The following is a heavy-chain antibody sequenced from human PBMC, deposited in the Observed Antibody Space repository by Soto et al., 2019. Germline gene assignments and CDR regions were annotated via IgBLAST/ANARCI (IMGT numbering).Heavy chain of an antibody. V-gene: IGHV3-23*01. CDR2: ISGSGGGT. CDR3: VKRGTVTTDYYGMDV. J-gene: IGHJ6*02. D-gene: IGHD4-17*01. CDR1: RFTFTRSP. Sequence: EEQLLECGGGLVQPGGSLRLSCAASRFTFTRSPMSWVRQAPVRGLEWVSAISGSGGGTYYADSVRGRFTISRDNSKNTLYLQMNSLRDEDTAIYYCVKRGTVTTDYYGMDVWGQGTTVTVSS.